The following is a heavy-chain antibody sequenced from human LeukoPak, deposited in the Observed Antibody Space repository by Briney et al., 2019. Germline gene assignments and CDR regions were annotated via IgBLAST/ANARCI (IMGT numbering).Heavy chain of an antibody. CDR3: ARAHYDSVHFDY. CDR1: GGSISSFY. J-gene: IGHJ4*02. D-gene: IGHD5-12*01. CDR2: IYYSGST. V-gene: IGHV4-59*12. Sequence: SETLSLTCTVSGGSISSFYWSWIRQPPGMGLEWIGYIYYSGSTNYNPSLKSRVTISVDTSNNQFSLKLSSVTAADTAVYYCARAHYDSVHFDYWGQGTLVTVSS.